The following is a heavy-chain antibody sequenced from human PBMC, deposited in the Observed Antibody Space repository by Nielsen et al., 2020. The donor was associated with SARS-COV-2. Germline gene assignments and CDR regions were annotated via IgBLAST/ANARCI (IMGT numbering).Heavy chain of an antibody. V-gene: IGHV1-2*02. D-gene: IGHD1-26*01. CDR3: AREVGATSPEFDY. J-gene: IGHJ4*02. Sequence: ASVKVSCKASGYTFTAYYIHWVRQAPGQGLEWMGWFNPGSGGTKYAQKFQGRVTTTRDMSVNTAYMELSGLTSDDTAVYYCAREVGATSPEFDYWGQGTLVTVSS. CDR1: GYTFTAYY. CDR2: FNPGSGGT.